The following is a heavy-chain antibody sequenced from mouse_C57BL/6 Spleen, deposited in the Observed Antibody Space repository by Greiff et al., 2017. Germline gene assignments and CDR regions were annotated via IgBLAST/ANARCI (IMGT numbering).Heavy chain of an antibody. CDR3: ARGDTTLVASFDY. V-gene: IGHV1-64*01. CDR1: GYTFTSYW. CDR2: IHPNSGST. D-gene: IGHD1-1*01. J-gene: IGHJ2*01. Sequence: QVQLQQPGAELVKPGASVKLSCKASGYTFTSYWMHWVKQRPGQGLEWIGMIHPNSGSTNYNEKFKSKATLTVDKSSSTAYMQLSSLTSEDSSVYYCARGDTTLVASFDYWGQGTTLTVSS.